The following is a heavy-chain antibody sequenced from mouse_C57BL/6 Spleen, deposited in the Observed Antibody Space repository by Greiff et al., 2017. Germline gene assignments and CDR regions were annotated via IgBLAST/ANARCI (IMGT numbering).Heavy chain of an antibody. CDR2: ISDGGSYT. J-gene: IGHJ4*01. CDR3: ARGDGNFYYAMDY. D-gene: IGHD2-1*01. CDR1: GFTFSSYA. V-gene: IGHV5-4*01. Sequence: EVQRVESGGGLVKPGGSLKLSCAASGFTFSSYAMSWVRQTPEKRLEWVATISDGGSYTYYPDNVKGRFTISRDNAKNNLYLQMSHLKSEDTAMYYCARGDGNFYYAMDYWGQGTSVTVSS.